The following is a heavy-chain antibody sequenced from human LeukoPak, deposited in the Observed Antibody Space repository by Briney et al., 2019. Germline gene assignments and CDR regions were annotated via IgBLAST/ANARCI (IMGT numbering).Heavy chain of an antibody. J-gene: IGHJ4*02. CDR1: GFTVSSNY. V-gene: IGHV3-53*01. D-gene: IGHD3-22*01. Sequence: PGGSLRLSCAASGFTVSSNYMSWVRRAPGKGLEWVSVIYSGGGTYYADSVKGRFTISRDNSKNTLYLQMNSLKAEDTAVYYCARVQWLSFDYWGQGTLVTVSS. CDR3: ARVQWLSFDY. CDR2: IYSGGGT.